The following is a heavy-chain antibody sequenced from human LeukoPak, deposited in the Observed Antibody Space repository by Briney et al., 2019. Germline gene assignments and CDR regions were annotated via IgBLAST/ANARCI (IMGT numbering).Heavy chain of an antibody. V-gene: IGHV3-53*01. CDR3: ARDSGDGDYTPDMDV. J-gene: IGHJ6*03. D-gene: IGHD2-21*02. CDR2: IYSDGNT. Sequence: GSLRLSCSASGFTFSSYDMNWVRQAPGKGLEWVSIIYSDGNTYYSDSVKGRFTISRDNSKNTLYLQMNSLRAEDTAVYYCARDSGDGDYTPDMDVWGKGTTVIVSS. CDR1: GFTFSSYD.